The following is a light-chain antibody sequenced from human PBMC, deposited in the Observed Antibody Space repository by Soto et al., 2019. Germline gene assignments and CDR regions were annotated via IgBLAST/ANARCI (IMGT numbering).Light chain of an antibody. J-gene: IGLJ1*01. CDR3: AAWDDSLSEV. CDR1: SSNIGSNY. CDR2: RNN. Sequence: QSVLTQPPSASGTPGQRVPISCSGSSSNIGSNYVYWYQQLPGTAPKLLIYRNNRRPSGVPDRLSGSKSGTSASLAISGLRSEDEADYYCAAWDDSLSEVFGTGTKVTVL. V-gene: IGLV1-47*01.